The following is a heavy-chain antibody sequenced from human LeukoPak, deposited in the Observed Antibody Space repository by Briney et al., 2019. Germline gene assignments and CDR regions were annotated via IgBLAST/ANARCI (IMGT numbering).Heavy chain of an antibody. Sequence: SETLSLTCAVYGGSISGYYWCWIRQPPGKGQEWIGKINHSGSTNYNPSLKSRVTISVDTSKNKFSLKLCSVTAPDTAAYYCASQRRVRAVGIQGGPAHPLPNNNYYYFYMDVWGKGTTVTASS. D-gene: IGHD3-10*01. J-gene: IGHJ6*03. V-gene: IGHV4-34*01. CDR1: GGSISGYY. CDR3: ASQRRVRAVGIQGGPAHPLPNNNYYYFYMDV. CDR2: INHSGST.